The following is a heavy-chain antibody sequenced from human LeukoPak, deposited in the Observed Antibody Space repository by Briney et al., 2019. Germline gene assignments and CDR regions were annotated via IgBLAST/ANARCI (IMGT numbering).Heavy chain of an antibody. CDR2: INTDGIST. Sequence: PGGSLRLSCAASGFTFSSYWMHWVRQAPGKGLVWVSRINTDGISTSYADSVKGRFTISRDNAKNSLYLQMNSLRAEDTAVYYCASRLYDSSGYSFDYWGQGTLVTVFS. CDR3: ASRLYDSSGYSFDY. V-gene: IGHV3-74*01. CDR1: GFTFSSYW. D-gene: IGHD3-22*01. J-gene: IGHJ4*02.